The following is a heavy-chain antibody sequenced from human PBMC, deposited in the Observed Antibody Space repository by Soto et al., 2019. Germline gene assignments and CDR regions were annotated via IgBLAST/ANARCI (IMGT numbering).Heavy chain of an antibody. J-gene: IGHJ6*02. Sequence: TLSLTCSVAGASISGGGYYWSWIRQHPEKGLEWIGYIYTTGATYYNPSLKSRVIISLERSQNQFSLNLRSMTAADTAVYYCARAADSFPYYGLDAWGQGTTVTVSS. CDR3: ARAADSFPYYGLDA. CDR2: IYTTGAT. CDR1: GASISGGGYY. D-gene: IGHD2-15*01. V-gene: IGHV4-31*03.